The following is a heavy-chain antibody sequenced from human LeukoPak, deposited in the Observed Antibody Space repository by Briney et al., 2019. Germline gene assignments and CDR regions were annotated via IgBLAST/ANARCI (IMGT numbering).Heavy chain of an antibody. J-gene: IGHJ5*02. D-gene: IGHD3-22*01. CDR3: ARDAYYYYDNSGLNP. Sequence: PSETLSLTCTVSGGSISRYYWSWIRLPPGKGLEWIGYIYYSGSTNYNPSLKSRVTISVDTSKNQFSLELSSVTAADTAVYYCARDAYYYYDNSGLNPWGQGTLVTVSS. CDR1: GGSISRYY. CDR2: IYYSGST. V-gene: IGHV4-59*12.